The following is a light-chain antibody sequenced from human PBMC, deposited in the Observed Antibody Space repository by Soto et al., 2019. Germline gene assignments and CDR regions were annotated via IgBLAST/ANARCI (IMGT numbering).Light chain of an antibody. Sequence: EIVMTQSPATLSVSPGESATLSCRASQSVASNLAWYQHKPGQAPRLLIYGASTGATGIPARFSGSGSGTEFTLTISSLQSEDFAVYYCQQYTSWPYTFGQGTKLEIK. CDR3: QQYTSWPYT. CDR1: QSVASN. V-gene: IGKV3-15*01. J-gene: IGKJ2*01. CDR2: GAS.